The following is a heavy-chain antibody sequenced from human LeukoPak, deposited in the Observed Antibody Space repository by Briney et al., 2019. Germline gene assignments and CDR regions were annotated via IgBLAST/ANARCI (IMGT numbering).Heavy chain of an antibody. V-gene: IGHV3-64*01. Sequence: GGSLRLSCAASGFTFTGYYLHWVRQTPGKELEYISTITDSGSSTYHTNSVRGRFTISRDNSKNTLYLQMGSLRTEDTAVYYCARSTRYFGSAMYYFDDWGQGTLVTVSS. D-gene: IGHD3-10*01. J-gene: IGHJ4*02. CDR2: ITDSGSST. CDR1: GFTFTGYY. CDR3: ARSTRYFGSAMYYFDD.